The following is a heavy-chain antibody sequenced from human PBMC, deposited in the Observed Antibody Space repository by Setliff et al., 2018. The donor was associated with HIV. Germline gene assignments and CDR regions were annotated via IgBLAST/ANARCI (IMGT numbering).Heavy chain of an antibody. Sequence: SETLSLTCSVSGGSISGHFWSWIRQSPGKGLEWIGYIYGNGNTKYNRLLNSRVTMSVDTSKNQFSLKLSSVTAADTAVYYCARDHSGYDPDAFDIWGQGTMVTVSS. CDR3: ARDHSGYDPDAFDI. V-gene: IGHV4-59*11. CDR1: GGSISGHF. D-gene: IGHD5-12*01. CDR2: IYGNGNT. J-gene: IGHJ3*02.